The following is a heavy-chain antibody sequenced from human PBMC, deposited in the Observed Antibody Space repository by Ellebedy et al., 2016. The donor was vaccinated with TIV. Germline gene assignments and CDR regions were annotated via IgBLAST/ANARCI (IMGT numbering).Heavy chain of an antibody. J-gene: IGHJ6*02. CDR1: GGSVSNNSFF. CDR3: ASDRGYYDSSGYNYYYYGLDV. D-gene: IGHD3-22*01. V-gene: IGHV4-61*01. Sequence: MPSETLSLTCTVSGGSVSNNSFFWSWIRQPPGKGLEWIGYVYYSGSTNYNPSLTSRVTISVDTSKNQFSLKLSSVTAADTAVYYCASDRGYYDSSGYNYYYYGLDVWGQGTTVTVSS. CDR2: VYYSGST.